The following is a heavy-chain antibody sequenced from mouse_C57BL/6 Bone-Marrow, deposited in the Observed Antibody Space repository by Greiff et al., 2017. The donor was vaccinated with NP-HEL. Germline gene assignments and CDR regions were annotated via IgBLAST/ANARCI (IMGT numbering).Heavy chain of an antibody. D-gene: IGHD1-1*01. V-gene: IGHV3-6*01. CDR1: GYSITSGYY. CDR2: ISYDGSN. CDR3: AREGGDYD. Sequence: VQLQQSGPGLVKPSQSLSLTCSVTGYSITSGYYWNWIRQFPGNKLEWMGYISYDGSNNYNPSLKNRISITRDTSKNQFFLKLNSVTTEDTATYYCAREGGDYDWGQGTSVTVSS. J-gene: IGHJ4*01.